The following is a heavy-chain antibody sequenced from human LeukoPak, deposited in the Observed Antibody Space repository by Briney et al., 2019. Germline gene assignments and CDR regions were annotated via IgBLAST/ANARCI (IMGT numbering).Heavy chain of an antibody. CDR2: IIPIFGTA. CDR1: GYTFTSYG. V-gene: IGHV1-69*05. Sequence: ASVKISCKASGYTFTSYGISWVRQAPGQGLEWMGGIIPIFGTANYAQKFQGRVTITTDESTSTAYMELSSLRSEDTAVYYCARDLGYSYGSYFYMDVWGKGTTVTVSS. J-gene: IGHJ6*03. D-gene: IGHD5-18*01. CDR3: ARDLGYSYGSYFYMDV.